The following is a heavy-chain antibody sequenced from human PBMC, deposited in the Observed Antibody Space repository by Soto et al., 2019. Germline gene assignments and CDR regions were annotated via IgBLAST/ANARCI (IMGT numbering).Heavy chain of an antibody. CDR3: ARDSYYDRIVYSHWQQYFVD. V-gene: IGHV1-3*01. CDR2: INAGNGNT. CDR1: GSTFTSYA. J-gene: IGHJ4*02. D-gene: IGHD3-22*01. Sequence: GASVKVSCKASGSTFTSYAMHWVRQAPGQRLEWMGWINAGNGNTKYSQKFQGRVTITRDTSASTAYMELSSLRSEDTAVYYCARDSYYDRIVYSHWQQYFVDRGQATRVTVAT.